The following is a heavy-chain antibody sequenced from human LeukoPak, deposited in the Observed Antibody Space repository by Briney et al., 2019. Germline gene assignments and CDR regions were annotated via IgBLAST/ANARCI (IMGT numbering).Heavy chain of an antibody. V-gene: IGHV1-69*13. CDR1: GGTFSSYA. J-gene: IGHJ4*02. CDR2: IIPIFGTA. CDR3: ARGGMATPVYVC. Sequence: ASVKVSCKASGGTFSSYAISWVRQAPGQGLEWMGGIIPIFGTANYAQKFQGRVTITADESTSTAYMELSSLRSEDTAVYYCARGGMATPVYVCWGQGTLVTVSS. D-gene: IGHD5-24*01.